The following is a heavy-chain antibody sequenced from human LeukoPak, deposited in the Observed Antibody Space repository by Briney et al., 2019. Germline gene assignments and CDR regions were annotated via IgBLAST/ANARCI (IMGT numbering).Heavy chain of an antibody. CDR2: IYYSGST. D-gene: IGHD3-3*01. CDR1: GGSISSGGYY. V-gene: IGHV4-31*03. CDR3: ARGLLWSGYYRPVRAYYYGMDV. Sequence: SETLSLTCTVSGGSISSGGYYWSWIRQHPGKGLEWIGYIYYSGSTYYNPSLKSRVTISVDTSKNQFSLKLSSVTAADTAVYYCARGLLWSGYYRPVRAYYYGMDVWGQGTTVTVSS. J-gene: IGHJ6*02.